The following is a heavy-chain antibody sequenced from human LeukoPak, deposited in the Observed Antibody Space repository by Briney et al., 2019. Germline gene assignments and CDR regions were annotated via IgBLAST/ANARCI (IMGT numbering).Heavy chain of an antibody. CDR3: AQIMITFGGVRDAFDI. CDR2: ISGDGGGT. J-gene: IGHJ3*02. Sequence: GSLRLSCAASGFTFDDYAMHWVRQAPGKGLEWVSLISGDGGGTYYADSVKGRFTISRDNSKNSLYLQMNSPRTEDTALYYCAQIMITFGGVRDAFDIWGQGTMVTVSS. D-gene: IGHD3-16*01. CDR1: GFTFDDYA. V-gene: IGHV3-43*02.